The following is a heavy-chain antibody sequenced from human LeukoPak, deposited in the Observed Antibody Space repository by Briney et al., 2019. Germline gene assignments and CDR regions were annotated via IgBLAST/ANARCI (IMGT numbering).Heavy chain of an antibody. J-gene: IGHJ4*02. CDR3: ARESSSTPLDY. D-gene: IGHD6-13*01. Sequence: SETLSLTCTVSGGSISSGGYYWSWIRQHPGKGLEWIGYIYYSGSTYYNPSLKSRVTISVDTSKTQFSLKLSSVTAADTAVYYCARESSSTPLDYWGQGTLVTVSS. V-gene: IGHV4-31*03. CDR2: IYYSGST. CDR1: GGSISSGGYY.